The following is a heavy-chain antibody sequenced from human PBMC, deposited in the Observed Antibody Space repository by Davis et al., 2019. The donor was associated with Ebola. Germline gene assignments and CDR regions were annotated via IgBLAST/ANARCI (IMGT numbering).Heavy chain of an antibody. CDR1: GYSFTDDG. CDR2: IIPIFGTA. CDR3: ARSREYNWFDP. V-gene: IGHV1-18*01. Sequence: AASVKVSCKASGYSFTDDGISWVRQAPGQGLEWMGGIIPIFGTANYAQKLQGRVTMTTDTSTSTAYMELRSLRSDDTAVYYCARSREYNWFDPWGQGTLVTVSS. J-gene: IGHJ5*02.